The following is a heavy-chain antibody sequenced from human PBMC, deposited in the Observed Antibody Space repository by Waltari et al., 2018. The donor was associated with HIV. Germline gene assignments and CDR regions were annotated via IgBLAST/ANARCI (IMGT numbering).Heavy chain of an antibody. D-gene: IGHD6-13*01. Sequence: EVQLVETGGGLIKPGGSLRLSCAVSGFTVSNNYMSWVRQVPGKGLEWVSVIYSGGSTYYADSVKGRFTISRDNSKNTLYLQMNSLRAEDTAVYYCARDWSSSYDYWGQGTLVTVSS. CDR2: IYSGGST. V-gene: IGHV3-53*02. CDR1: GFTVSNNY. J-gene: IGHJ4*02. CDR3: ARDWSSSYDY.